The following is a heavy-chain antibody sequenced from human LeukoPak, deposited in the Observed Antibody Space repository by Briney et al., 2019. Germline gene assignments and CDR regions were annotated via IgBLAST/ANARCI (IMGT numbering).Heavy chain of an antibody. CDR2: VKSKTDGGTT. Sequence: GGSLRLSCAASGFTFSGYWMHWVRQAPGKGLEWVGRVKSKTDGGTTDYAAPVKGRFTISRDDSKNTLYLQMNSLKTEDTAVCYCTTALGYSSGWYGFDYWGQGTLVTVSS. CDR1: GFTFSGYW. D-gene: IGHD6-19*01. J-gene: IGHJ4*02. CDR3: TTALGYSSGWYGFDY. V-gene: IGHV3-15*01.